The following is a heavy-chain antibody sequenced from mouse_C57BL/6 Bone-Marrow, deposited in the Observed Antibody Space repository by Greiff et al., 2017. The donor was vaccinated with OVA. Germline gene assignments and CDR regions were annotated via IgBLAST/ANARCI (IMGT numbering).Heavy chain of an antibody. V-gene: IGHV5-6*01. J-gene: IGHJ1*03. Sequence: EVKLVESGGDLVKPGGSLKLSCAASGFTFSSYGMSWVRQTPDKRLEWVATISSGGSYTYYPDSVKGRFTISRDNAKNTLYLQMSSLKSEDTAMYYCARHVGPYWYFDVWGTGTTVTVSS. CDR1: GFTFSSYG. CDR2: ISSGGSYT. CDR3: ARHVGPYWYFDV.